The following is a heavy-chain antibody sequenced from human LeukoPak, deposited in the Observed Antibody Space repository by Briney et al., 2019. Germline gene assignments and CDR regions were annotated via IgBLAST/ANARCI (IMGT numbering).Heavy chain of an antibody. CDR2: ISYDGSNK. V-gene: IGHV3-30*18. CDR1: GFTFSSYG. D-gene: IGHD2-2*01. J-gene: IGHJ4*02. CDR3: AKGQGYCSSTSCSGSVDY. Sequence: GGSLRLSWAASGFTFSSYGMHWVRQAPGKGLEWVAVISYDGSNKYYADSVKGRFTISRDNSKNTLYLQMNSLRAEDTAVYYCAKGQGYCSSTSCSGSVDYWGQGTLVTVSS.